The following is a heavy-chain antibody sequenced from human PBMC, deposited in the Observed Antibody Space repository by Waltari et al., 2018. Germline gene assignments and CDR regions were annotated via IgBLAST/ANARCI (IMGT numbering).Heavy chain of an antibody. CDR1: GGSISSGNYY. V-gene: IGHV4-39*07. Sequence: QPLLQESGPGLVKPSETLSLTCSVSGGSISSGNYYWSWIRQPPGKGLEWIGNIYYSGDTYYNPSLKSRVTISLDTSKNQFSLKLRSVIAADTAVYFCASGGGYTNGWDYWGQGTLVTVSS. CDR2: IYYSGDT. CDR3: ASGGGYTNGWDY. J-gene: IGHJ4*02. D-gene: IGHD2-8*01.